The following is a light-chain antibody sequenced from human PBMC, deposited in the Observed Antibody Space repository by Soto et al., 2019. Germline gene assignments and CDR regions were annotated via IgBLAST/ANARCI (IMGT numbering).Light chain of an antibody. V-gene: IGLV2-14*03. CDR1: SSDVGDY. CDR3: SSYASSTTYV. CDR2: DVS. J-gene: IGLJ1*01. Sequence: SALTQPASVSGSPGQSITISCTGTSSDVGDYVSWCQQHPGKAPKLMIYDVSSRPSGVSNRFSGSKSGNTASLTISGLQAEDEADYYCSSYASSTTYVFGTGTKLTVL.